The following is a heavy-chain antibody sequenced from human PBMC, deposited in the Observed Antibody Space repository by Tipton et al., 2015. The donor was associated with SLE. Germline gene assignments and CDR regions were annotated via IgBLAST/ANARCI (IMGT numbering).Heavy chain of an antibody. CDR2: IYHSGST. D-gene: IGHD3-3*01. Sequence: TLSLTCSVSGDSINTNNYYWGWIRQPPGKGLEWIGSIYHSGSTYYNPSLKSRVTISVDTSKNQFSLKLSSVTAADTAVYYCARGGYYDFWSGSYYYYYMDVWGKGTTVTVSS. CDR1: GDSINTNNYY. J-gene: IGHJ6*03. V-gene: IGHV4-39*07. CDR3: ARGGYYDFWSGSYYYYYMDV.